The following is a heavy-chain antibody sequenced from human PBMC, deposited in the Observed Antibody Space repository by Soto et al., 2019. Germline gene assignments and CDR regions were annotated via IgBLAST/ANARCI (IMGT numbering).Heavy chain of an antibody. Sequence: SVKVSCKASGGTFSSYAISWVRQAPGQGLEWMGGIIPIFGTANYAQKFQGRVTITADKSTSTAYMELSSLRSEDTAVYYCAXDQSSGWYPVPQYGMDVWGQGTTVTVSS. CDR2: IIPIFGTA. J-gene: IGHJ6*02. CDR1: GGTFSSYA. CDR3: AXDQSSGWYPVPQYGMDV. D-gene: IGHD6-19*01. V-gene: IGHV1-69*06.